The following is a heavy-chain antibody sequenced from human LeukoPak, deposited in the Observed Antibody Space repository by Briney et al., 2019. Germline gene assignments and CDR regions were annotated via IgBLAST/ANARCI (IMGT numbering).Heavy chain of an antibody. D-gene: IGHD3-22*01. CDR3: AKERSSGFVGAFDV. J-gene: IGHJ3*01. CDR2: ISGSGSSR. Sequence: TGGSLRLSCAASGFTSSSYNMNWVRQAPGKGLEWVSGISGSGSSRDYADSVKGRFTISRDNSKNTLYLQMKSLRAEDTAVYYCAKERSSGFVGAFDVWGQGTMVTVSS. V-gene: IGHV3-23*01. CDR1: GFTSSSYN.